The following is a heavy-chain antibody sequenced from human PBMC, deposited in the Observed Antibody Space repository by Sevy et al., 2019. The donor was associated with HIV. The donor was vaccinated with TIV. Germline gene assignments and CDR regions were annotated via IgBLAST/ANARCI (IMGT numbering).Heavy chain of an antibody. D-gene: IGHD4-17*01. J-gene: IGHJ4*02. CDR3: ARFSTRTVTTWHYYFDY. V-gene: IGHV4-30-4*01. CDR2: IYYSGST. Sequence: SETLSLTCIVSGDSISGGDYYWSWIRQPPGKGLEWIGSIYYSGSTSYNPSLKSRVTISVDTSKNQFSLKLSSVTVADTAVYYCARFSTRTVTTWHYYFDYWGPGTLVTVSS. CDR1: GDSISGGDYY.